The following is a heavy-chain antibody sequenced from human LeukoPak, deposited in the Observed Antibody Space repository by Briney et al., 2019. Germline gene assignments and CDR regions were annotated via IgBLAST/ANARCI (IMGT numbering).Heavy chain of an antibody. Sequence: GGSLRLSCAASGFSFNNDWMTWVRQAPGKGLEWVANIKQDGSVKYYVDSVKGRFTISRDNAKNSVYLQMNRLRGEDTAVYYCARIGYRSSSNDYWGQGTLVIVSS. D-gene: IGHD6-6*01. V-gene: IGHV3-7*01. CDR2: IKQDGSVK. J-gene: IGHJ4*02. CDR1: GFSFNNDW. CDR3: ARIGYRSSSNDY.